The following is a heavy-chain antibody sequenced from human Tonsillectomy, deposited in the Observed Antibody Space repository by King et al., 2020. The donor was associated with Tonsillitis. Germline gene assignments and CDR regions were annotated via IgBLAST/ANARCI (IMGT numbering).Heavy chain of an antibody. CDR3: ARGRCSSTSCYQFWFDP. J-gene: IGHJ5*02. D-gene: IGHD2-2*01. CDR2: INPSGGSK. Sequence: QLVQSGAEVKKPGASVKVSCKASGYIFISYYIHWVRQAPGQGLEWMGIINPSGGSKNYAQKFQGRVTMTRDTSTSTVYMELSSLRSEDTAVYYCARGRCSSTSCYQFWFDPWGQGTLVTVSS. V-gene: IGHV1-46*01. CDR1: GYIFISYY.